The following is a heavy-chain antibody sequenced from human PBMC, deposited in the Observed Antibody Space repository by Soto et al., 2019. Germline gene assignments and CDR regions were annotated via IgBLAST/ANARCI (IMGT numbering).Heavy chain of an antibody. CDR3: AANTYYYDSSGYFGYFDY. V-gene: IGHV4-31*03. CDR1: GGSISSGGYY. CDR2: IYYSGST. J-gene: IGHJ4*02. Sequence: SETLSLICTVSGGSISSGGYYWSWIRQHPGKGLEWIGYIYYSGSTYYNPSLKSRVTISVDTSKNQFSLKLSSVTAADTAVYYCAANTYYYDSSGYFGYFDYWGQGTLVTVSS. D-gene: IGHD3-22*01.